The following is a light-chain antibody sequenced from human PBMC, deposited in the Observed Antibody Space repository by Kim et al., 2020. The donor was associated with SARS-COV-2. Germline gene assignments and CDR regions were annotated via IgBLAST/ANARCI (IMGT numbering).Light chain of an antibody. J-gene: IGLJ2*01. V-gene: IGLV3-19*01. CDR1: SLRSYY. CDR3: NSRDSNDNVV. CDR2: GKN. Sequence: SSELTQDPAVSVALGQTVRSTCQGDSLRSYYATWYQQKPGQAPIFVIYGKNNRPSGIPDRFSGSSSGNTASLTITGTQAGDEADYYCNSRDSNDNVVFGGGTQLTVL.